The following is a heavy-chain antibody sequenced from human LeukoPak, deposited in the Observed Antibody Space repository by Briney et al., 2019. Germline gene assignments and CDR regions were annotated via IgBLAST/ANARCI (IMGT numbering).Heavy chain of an antibody. J-gene: IGHJ4*02. CDR1: GGSISSGGYY. Sequence: SETLSLTCTVSGGSISSGGYYWSWIRQHPGKGLEWIGYIYYSGSTYYNPTLKSRVSISVDTSKNQFSLKLSSVTAADTAVYYCVRGPGYSTYDYWGRGTLVTVSS. CDR3: VRGPGYSTYDY. CDR2: IYYSGST. V-gene: IGHV4-31*03. D-gene: IGHD1-26*01.